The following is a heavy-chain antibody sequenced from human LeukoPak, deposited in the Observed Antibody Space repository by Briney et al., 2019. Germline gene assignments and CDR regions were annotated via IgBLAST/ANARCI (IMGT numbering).Heavy chain of an antibody. CDR3: ARMTGSYHSPLGY. Sequence: GESLKISCKGSGYSFTSSWIGWVRQMPGKGLELMGIIYPGDSQTRYSPSFQGQVTISADKSISTAYLQWSSLKASDTATYYCARMTGSYHSPLGYWGQGTLVTVSS. V-gene: IGHV5-51*01. CDR2: IYPGDSQT. CDR1: GYSFTSSW. D-gene: IGHD1-26*01. J-gene: IGHJ4*02.